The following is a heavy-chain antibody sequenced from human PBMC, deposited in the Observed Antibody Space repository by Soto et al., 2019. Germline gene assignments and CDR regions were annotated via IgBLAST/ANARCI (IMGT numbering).Heavy chain of an antibody. CDR2: IYYSGST. D-gene: IGHD2-15*01. V-gene: IGHV4-31*03. J-gene: IGHJ4*02. CDR1: GGSISSGGYY. Sequence: SETLSLTCTVSGGSISSGGYYWSWIRQHPGKGLEWIGYIYYSGSTYYNPSLKSRVTISVDTSKNQFSLKLSSVTAAGTAVYYCARNIDCSGGSCYTFDYWGQGTLVTVSS. CDR3: ARNIDCSGGSCYTFDY.